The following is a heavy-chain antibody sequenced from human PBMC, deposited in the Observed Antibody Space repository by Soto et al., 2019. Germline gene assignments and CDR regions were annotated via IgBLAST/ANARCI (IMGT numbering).Heavy chain of an antibody. CDR2: TGASGRTT. V-gene: IGHV3-23*01. J-gene: IGHJ4*02. Sequence: GGSLRLSCAASGFSFSGYAMTWIRQAPGKGLEWVSTTGASGRTTYYADSVKGRFTVSRDNSKNTLDLQMSSLRADDTAVYYCATVHNTSRSFDYWGQGTLVTVSS. CDR1: GFSFSGYA. D-gene: IGHD1-20*01. CDR3: ATVHNTSRSFDY.